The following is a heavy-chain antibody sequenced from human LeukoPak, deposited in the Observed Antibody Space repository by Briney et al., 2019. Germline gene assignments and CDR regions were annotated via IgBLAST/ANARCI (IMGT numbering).Heavy chain of an antibody. V-gene: IGHV4-59*01. CDR3: ARLYSSTWEGYFQH. CDR1: GGSISGYY. CDR2: IYYSGST. D-gene: IGHD6-13*01. J-gene: IGHJ1*01. Sequence: PSETLSLTCTVSGGSISGYYWSWIRQPPGKGLEWIGYIYYSGSTNYNPSLKSRVTISIDTSKNQFSLKLSSVTAADTAVYYCARLYSSTWEGYFQHWGQGTLVTVSS.